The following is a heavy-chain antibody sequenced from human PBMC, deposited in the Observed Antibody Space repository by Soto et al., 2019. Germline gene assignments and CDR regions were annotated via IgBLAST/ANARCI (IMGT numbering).Heavy chain of an antibody. J-gene: IGHJ6*02. V-gene: IGHV1-8*01. CDR3: ARIYDFWSDPYYYYGMDV. CDR1: GYTFTSYD. CDR2: MNPNSGNT. D-gene: IGHD3-3*01. Sequence: ASGKVCCKASGYTFTSYDINCVRHATGQGLEWMGWMNPNSGNTGYAQKFQGRVTMTKNTSISTAYMELSSLRSEDTAVYYCARIYDFWSDPYYYYGMDVWGQGTTVTVSS.